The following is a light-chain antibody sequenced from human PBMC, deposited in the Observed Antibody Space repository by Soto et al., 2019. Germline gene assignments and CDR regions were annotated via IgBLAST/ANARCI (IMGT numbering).Light chain of an antibody. CDR1: QTVSSTY. CDR2: DAS. Sequence: EIVLTQSPGTLSLSAGETATLSCRPSQTVSSTYFAWYQQRPGQAPRLLFYDASTRASGIPDRFSCSGSGRDFTLTISSLEPEDSAVYYCQQFGSSPITFGQGTRLEIK. V-gene: IGKV3-20*01. CDR3: QQFGSSPIT. J-gene: IGKJ5*01.